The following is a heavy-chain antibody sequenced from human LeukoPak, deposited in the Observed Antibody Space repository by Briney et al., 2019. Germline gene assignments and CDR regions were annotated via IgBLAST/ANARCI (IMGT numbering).Heavy chain of an antibody. J-gene: IGHJ4*02. CDR2: ISGSGGST. D-gene: IGHD2-15*01. Sequence: PGGTLRLSCAASGFTFNNYGMNWVRQAPGKGLEWVSGISGSGGSTYYADSVKGRFTISRDNSKNTMYLQMNSLRAEDTAVYYCAKDRDRKGGSWGQGTLVTVSS. CDR3: AKDRDRKGGS. CDR1: GFTFNNYG. V-gene: IGHV3-23*01.